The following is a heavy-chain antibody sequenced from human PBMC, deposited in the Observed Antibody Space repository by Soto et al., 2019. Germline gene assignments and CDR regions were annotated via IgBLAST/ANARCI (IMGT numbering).Heavy chain of an antibody. CDR2: ISYDGSNK. J-gene: IGHJ6*02. D-gene: IGHD2-8*01. Sequence: GGSLRLSCAASGFTFSSYAMHWVRQAPGKGLEWVAVISYDGSNKYYADSVKGRFTISRDNSKNTLYLQMNSLRAEDTAVYYCARDHYANLYYYYYGMDVWGQGTTXXVXS. CDR3: ARDHYANLYYYYYGMDV. V-gene: IGHV3-30-3*01. CDR1: GFTFSSYA.